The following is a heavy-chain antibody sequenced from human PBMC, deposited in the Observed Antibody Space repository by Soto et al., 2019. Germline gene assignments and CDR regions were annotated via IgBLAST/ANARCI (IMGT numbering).Heavy chain of an antibody. J-gene: IGHJ6*02. D-gene: IGHD3-22*01. CDR2: INAGNGNT. V-gene: IGHV1-3*01. Sequence: XSVKVSCKASGYSFTSYAMHWVRQAPGQRLEWMGWINAGNGNTKYSQKFQGRVTITRDTSASTAYMELSSLRSEDTAVYYCASCRYDSSGYYYYYGMDVWGQGTTVTVSS. CDR3: ASCRYDSSGYYYYYGMDV. CDR1: GYSFTSYA.